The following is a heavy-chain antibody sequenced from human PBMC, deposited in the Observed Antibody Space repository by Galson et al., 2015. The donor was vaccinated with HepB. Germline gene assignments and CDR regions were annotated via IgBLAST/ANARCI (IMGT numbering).Heavy chain of an antibody. J-gene: IGHJ4*02. D-gene: IGHD3/OR15-3a*01. CDR2: IYYSGKT. CDR3: ARHVVGTDYYGSYFHS. V-gene: IGHV4-39*01. CDR1: GGSISSSSFY. Sequence: SETLSLTCTVSGGSISSSSFYWGWIRQPPGKGLEWIGSIYYSGKTYYTPALNSRVAISVDTSKNQFSLKLSSVTAADTAVYYCARHVVGTDYYGSYFHSWGQGTLVTVSS.